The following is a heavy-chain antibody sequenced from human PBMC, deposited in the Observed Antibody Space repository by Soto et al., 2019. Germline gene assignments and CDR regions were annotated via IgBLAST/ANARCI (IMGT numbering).Heavy chain of an antibody. Sequence: SETLSLTCAVSGYSISSGYYWGWTRQPPGKGLEWIGSIYHSGSTYYNPSLKSRVTISVDTSKNQFSLKLSSVTAADTAVYYCARGPERYYFDYWGQGTLVTVSS. CDR3: ARGPERYYFDY. D-gene: IGHD3-10*01. CDR2: IYHSGST. CDR1: GYSISSGYY. J-gene: IGHJ4*02. V-gene: IGHV4-38-2*01.